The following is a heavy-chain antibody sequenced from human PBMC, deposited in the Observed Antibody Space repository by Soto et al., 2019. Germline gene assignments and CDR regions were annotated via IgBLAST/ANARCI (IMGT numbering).Heavy chain of an antibody. CDR1: GFTFTSSA. CDR3: AADHYYYASSGYYPYYYDY. Sequence: SVKVSCKASGFTFTSSAVQWVRQARGQRLEWIGWIVVGSGNTNYAQKFQERVTITRDMSTSTAYMELSSLRSEDTAVYYCAADHYYYASSGYYPYYYDYWGQGTLVTVSS. CDR2: IVVGSGNT. J-gene: IGHJ4*02. D-gene: IGHD3-22*01. V-gene: IGHV1-58*01.